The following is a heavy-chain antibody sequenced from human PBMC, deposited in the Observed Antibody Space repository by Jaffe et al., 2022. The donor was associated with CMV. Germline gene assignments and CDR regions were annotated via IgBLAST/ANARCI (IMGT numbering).Heavy chain of an antibody. V-gene: IGHV3-33*08. CDR2: IWYDGSNK. J-gene: IGHJ4*02. CDR1: GFTFSSYG. D-gene: IGHD2-15*01. CDR3: ARGPPKYCSGGSCSPLGY. Sequence: QVQLVESGGGVVQPGRSLRLSCAASGFTFSSYGMHWVRQAPGKGLEWVAVIWYDGSNKYYADSVKGRFTISRDNSKNTLYLQMNSLRAEDTAVYYCARGPPKYCSGGSCSPLGYWGQGTLVTVSS.